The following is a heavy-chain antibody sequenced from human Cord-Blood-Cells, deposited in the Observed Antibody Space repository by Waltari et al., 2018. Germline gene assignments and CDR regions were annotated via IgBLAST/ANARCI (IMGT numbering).Heavy chain of an antibody. V-gene: IGHV1-69*01. CDR1: GGTLGSSA. CDR3: ARDPEDYYYDSSGYYDY. J-gene: IGHJ4*02. CDR2: IIPVFGTA. D-gene: IGHD3-22*01. Sequence: QVPLVHSGAEVKKPGSSVKVSCKASGGTLGSSAFGCARAGPGQGLEWMGGIIPVFGTANYAQKFQGRVTITADESTSTAYMELSSLRSEDTAVYYCARDPEDYYYDSSGYYDYWGQGTLVTVSS.